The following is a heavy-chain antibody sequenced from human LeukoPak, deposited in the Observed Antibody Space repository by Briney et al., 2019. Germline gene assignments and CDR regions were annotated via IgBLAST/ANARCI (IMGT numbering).Heavy chain of an antibody. D-gene: IGHD2-2*01. J-gene: IGHJ5*02. Sequence: GGSLRLSCAASGFTFSSYSMNWVRQAPGKGLEWVSSISSSSYIYYADSVKGRFTISRDNAKNSLYLQMNSLRAEDTAVYYCARDMNIVVVPAVYPNWFDPWGQGTLVTVSS. V-gene: IGHV3-21*01. CDR2: ISSSSYI. CDR1: GFTFSSYS. CDR3: ARDMNIVVVPAVYPNWFDP.